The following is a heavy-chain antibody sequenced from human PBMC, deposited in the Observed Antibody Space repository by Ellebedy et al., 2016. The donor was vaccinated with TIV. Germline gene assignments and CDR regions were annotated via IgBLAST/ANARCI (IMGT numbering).Heavy chain of an antibody. J-gene: IGHJ5*02. CDR1: GFTFSNVW. V-gene: IGHV3-15*07. CDR2: IKSKTDGGTT. D-gene: IGHD3-10*01. CDR3: TTDPSPYGSGTYNWFDP. Sequence: GESLKISXAASGFTFSNVWMNWVRQAPGKGLEWVGRIKSKTDGGTTDYAAPVKGRFTISRDDSKNTLYLQMNSLKTEDTAVYYCTTDPSPYGSGTYNWFDPWGQGTLVTVSS.